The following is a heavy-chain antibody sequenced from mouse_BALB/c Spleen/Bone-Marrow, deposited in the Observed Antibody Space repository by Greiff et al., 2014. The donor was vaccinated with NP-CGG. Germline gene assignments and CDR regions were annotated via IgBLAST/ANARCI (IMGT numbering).Heavy chain of an antibody. Sequence: EVQLQQSGPELVKPGASVKMSCKASGYAFTSYIMHWVKQKPGQGLEWIGYINPYNDDTKYNEKFKGKATLTSDKSSSTDYMELSSLTSEDSAVYYCARSYGSPFDYWGQGTTLTVSS. D-gene: IGHD1-1*01. V-gene: IGHV1-14*01. J-gene: IGHJ2*01. CDR1: GYAFTSYI. CDR3: ARSYGSPFDY. CDR2: INPYNDDT.